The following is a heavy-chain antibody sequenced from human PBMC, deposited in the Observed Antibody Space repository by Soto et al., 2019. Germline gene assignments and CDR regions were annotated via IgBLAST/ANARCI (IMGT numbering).Heavy chain of an antibody. D-gene: IGHD6-13*01. V-gene: IGHV1-18*01. CDR1: GYTFTSYG. Sequence: ASVKVSCKASGYTFTSYGISWVRQAPGQGLEWMGWISAYNGNTNYAQKLQGRVTMTTDTSTSTAYMELRSLRSDDTAVYYCARDHRSTHSSSWYYYYYGMDVWGQGTTVTVSS. CDR3: ARDHRSTHSSSWYYYYYGMDV. J-gene: IGHJ6*02. CDR2: ISAYNGNT.